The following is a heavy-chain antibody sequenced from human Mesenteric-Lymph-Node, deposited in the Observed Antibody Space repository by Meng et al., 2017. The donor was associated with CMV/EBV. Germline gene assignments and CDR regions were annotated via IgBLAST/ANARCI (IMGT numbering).Heavy chain of an antibody. CDR3: ARDEYDFWSGYYSYYYGMDV. Sequence: GGSLRLSCAASGFIFNNYQMMWVRQAPGKGLEWISYMSSSGKNIYYADSLEGRFTISRDIAKNSLYLQMNSLRAEDTAVYYCARDEYDFWSGYYSYYYGMDVWGQGTTVTVSS. V-gene: IGHV3-48*03. CDR1: GFIFNNYQ. CDR2: MSSSGKNI. J-gene: IGHJ6*02. D-gene: IGHD3-3*01.